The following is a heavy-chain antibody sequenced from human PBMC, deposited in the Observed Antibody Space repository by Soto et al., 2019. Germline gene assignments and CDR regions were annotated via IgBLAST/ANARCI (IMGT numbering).Heavy chain of an antibody. CDR3: ARDRAEGSSSTPTGGMDV. CDR2: IHYSGVT. J-gene: IGHJ6*02. D-gene: IGHD6-6*01. Sequence: PSETLSLTCSVPGGSIRTYYWNWIRQPPGGGLEWIAYIHYSGVTNYSPSLRGRVSISIDRSNNEFSLKVSSVTAADTAVYYCARDRAEGSSSTPTGGMDVWGPGTTVTVSS. V-gene: IGHV4-59*01. CDR1: GGSIRTYY.